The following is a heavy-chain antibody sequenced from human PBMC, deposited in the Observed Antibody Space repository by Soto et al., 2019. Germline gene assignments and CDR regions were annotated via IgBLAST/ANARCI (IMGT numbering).Heavy chain of an antibody. Sequence: QVQLQESGPGLVKPSETLSLTCTVSGGSISSYYWSWIRQPPGKGLEWIGYIDYSGSTNYNPSLKSRVTISVDTSKNQFSPKLSSVTAADTAVYYCARDPTYYYDSSGHAFEIWGQGTMVTVSS. CDR2: IDYSGST. J-gene: IGHJ3*02. V-gene: IGHV4-59*01. D-gene: IGHD3-22*01. CDR3: ARDPTYYYDSSGHAFEI. CDR1: GGSISSYY.